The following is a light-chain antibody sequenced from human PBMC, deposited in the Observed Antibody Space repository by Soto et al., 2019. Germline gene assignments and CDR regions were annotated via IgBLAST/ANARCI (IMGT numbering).Light chain of an antibody. CDR3: KQYNDNWT. CDR1: QSISSW. Sequence: IQMTQSPSTLSASVGDRVTITCRASQSISSWLAWYQQKPGTAPKLLIYKASTLQTGLPSRFSGSGSGTEFTLTIISLQPDDFATYYCKQYNDNWTFGQGTKVDIK. J-gene: IGKJ1*01. V-gene: IGKV1-5*03. CDR2: KAS.